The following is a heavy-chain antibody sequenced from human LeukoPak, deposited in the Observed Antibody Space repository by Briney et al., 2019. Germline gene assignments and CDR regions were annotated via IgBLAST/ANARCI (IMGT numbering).Heavy chain of an antibody. J-gene: IGHJ3*02. V-gene: IGHV1-18*01. D-gene: IGHD2-2*01. CDR1: GGTFSSYA. CDR3: ARDRRTHAFDI. CDR2: IIAYNGNT. Sequence: ASVKVSCKASGGTFSSYAISWVRQAPGQGLEWMGGIIAYNGNTNYAQKLQGRVTMTTDTSTSTAYMELRSLRSDDTAVYYCARDRRTHAFDIWGQGTMVTVSS.